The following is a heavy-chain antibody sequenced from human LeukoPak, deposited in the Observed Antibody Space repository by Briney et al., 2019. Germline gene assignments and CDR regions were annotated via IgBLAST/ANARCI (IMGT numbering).Heavy chain of an antibody. CDR2: IYYSGCT. V-gene: IGHV4-39*01. CDR1: GGPISSSPYY. D-gene: IGHD6-19*01. Sequence: PSETLSLTCSVSGGPISSSPYYWGWIRQSPGKGLEWIGNIYYSGCTHYNPSLKSRLTISVDTSKNLFSLKLTSGTAADTAIYYCARQWYSSGWYGDWGQGILVTVSS. CDR3: ARQWYSSGWYGD. J-gene: IGHJ4*02.